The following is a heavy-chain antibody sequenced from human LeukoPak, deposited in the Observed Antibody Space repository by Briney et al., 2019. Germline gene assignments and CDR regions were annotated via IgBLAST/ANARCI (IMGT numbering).Heavy chain of an antibody. Sequence: GGSPRLSCAASGFTFSNYIMNWVRQAPGKGLEWVSFITGDATTIYYADSVKGRFTISRDNAKSSLYLQMNSLRAEDTAVYYCAKSRYYDSSGYYFDYWGQGTLVTVSS. CDR3: AKSRYYDSSGYYFDY. D-gene: IGHD3-22*01. J-gene: IGHJ4*02. CDR1: GFTFSNYI. V-gene: IGHV3-48*01. CDR2: ITGDATTI.